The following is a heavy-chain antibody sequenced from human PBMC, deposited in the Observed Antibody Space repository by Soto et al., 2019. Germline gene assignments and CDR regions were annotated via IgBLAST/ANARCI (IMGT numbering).Heavy chain of an antibody. D-gene: IGHD3-16*01. CDR3: ARDSPFRGSPHSDAFDL. J-gene: IGHJ3*01. CDR2: ITGSSSII. Sequence: EVQLVESGGGLVQPGESLRLSCAASGFTFGTYTMNWVRQAPGKGLEWLSYITGSSSIIYYADSVKGRFTISRDNAKNSLSLQMNSLRVEDTAVYYCARDSPFRGSPHSDAFDLWGQGTLVTVSS. V-gene: IGHV3-48*01. CDR1: GFTFGTYT.